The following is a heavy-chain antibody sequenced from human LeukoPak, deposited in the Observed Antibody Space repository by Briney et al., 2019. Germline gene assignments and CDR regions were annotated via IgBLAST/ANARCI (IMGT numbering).Heavy chain of an antibody. Sequence: GGSLRLSCAASGLTFNSYWMSWVRQAPGKGLEWVANIKQDGSEKYSVDSVKGRFTISRDNAKNSLYLQMNSLRAEDTALYYCAKDLRGYSYGALDYWGQGTLVTVSS. CDR1: GLTFNSYW. J-gene: IGHJ4*02. CDR3: AKDLRGYSYGALDY. CDR2: IKQDGSEK. V-gene: IGHV3-7*03. D-gene: IGHD5-18*01.